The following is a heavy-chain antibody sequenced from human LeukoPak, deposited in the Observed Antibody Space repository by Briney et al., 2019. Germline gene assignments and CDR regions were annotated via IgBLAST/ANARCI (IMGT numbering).Heavy chain of an antibody. J-gene: IGHJ4*02. CDR3: ARTRSKVGTPTFDY. Sequence: HPGGSLRLSCAASGFTFSNYGMHWVRQAPGKGLEWVSYINSGSSTIYYVDSVEGRFTISRDNAKNSLYLQMNSLRDEDTAVYHCARTRSKVGTPTFDYWGQGTLVTVSS. CDR2: INSGSSTI. CDR1: GFTFSNYG. D-gene: IGHD4-23*01. V-gene: IGHV3-48*02.